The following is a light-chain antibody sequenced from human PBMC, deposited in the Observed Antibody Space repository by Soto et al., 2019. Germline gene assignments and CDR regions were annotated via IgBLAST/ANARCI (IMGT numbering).Light chain of an antibody. CDR1: LSVTSNY. CDR2: DAS. J-gene: IGKJ2*01. V-gene: IGKV3-20*01. CDR3: QQYGSSLYT. Sequence: EIVLTQSPATLSLSPGERATLSCRASLSVTSNYLAWYQQIPGQAPRLLIYDASRRATGIPDRFSGSGSGTDFTLTISRLEPEDFAVYYCQQYGSSLYTFGQGTKLEIK.